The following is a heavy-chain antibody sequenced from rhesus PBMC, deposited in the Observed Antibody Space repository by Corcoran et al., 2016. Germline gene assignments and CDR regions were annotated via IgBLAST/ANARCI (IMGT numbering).Heavy chain of an antibody. CDR2: SYCSCTST. CDR3: AREDTATVNNEGFDY. Sequence: QVQLQESGPGVVKPSETMSLTCAVSGGSISDSYRWSWIRQPPGKGLEWIVYSYCSCTSTNYNPSLNSRVTISKDTSKNQFSLQLSSVTAADTAVYYCAREDTATVNNEGFDYWGQGVLVTVSS. J-gene: IGHJ4*01. V-gene: IGHV4S10*01. D-gene: IGHD5-12*01. CDR1: GGSISDSYR.